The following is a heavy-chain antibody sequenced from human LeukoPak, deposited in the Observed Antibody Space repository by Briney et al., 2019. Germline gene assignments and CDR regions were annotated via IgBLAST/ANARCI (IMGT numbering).Heavy chain of an antibody. D-gene: IGHD3-3*01. CDR3: ARGMRTYYDFWSGQIISNWFDP. CDR2: ISSSSSYI. CDR1: GFTFSSYS. Sequence: PGGSLRLSCAASGFTFSSYSMNWVRQAPGKGLEWVSSISSSSSYIYYADSVKGRFTISRDNAKNSLYLQMISLSAEDTAVYYCARGMRTYYDFWSGQIISNWFDPWGQGTLVTVSS. J-gene: IGHJ5*02. V-gene: IGHV3-21*01.